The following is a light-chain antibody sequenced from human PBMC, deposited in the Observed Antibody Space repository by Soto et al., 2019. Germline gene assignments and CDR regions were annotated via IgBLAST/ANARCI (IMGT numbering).Light chain of an antibody. CDR2: GAS. V-gene: IGKV3-15*01. Sequence: EIILTQSPVTLSVSPGERATLSCRASQSVGSNLAWYQQKPGQAPRLLIYGASTRATGIPARFSGSGSGTEFTLTISSLQSEDFAVYYCQQYNNWPTTFSQGTKVDIK. CDR1: QSVGSN. CDR3: QQYNNWPTT. J-gene: IGKJ1*01.